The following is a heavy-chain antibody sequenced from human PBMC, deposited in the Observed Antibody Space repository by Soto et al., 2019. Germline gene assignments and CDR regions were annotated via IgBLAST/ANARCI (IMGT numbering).Heavy chain of an antibody. CDR1: GFTFSGYW. CDR2: IKHDGSVQ. D-gene: IGHD6-19*01. J-gene: IGHJ4*02. Sequence: QLVESGGGLVQPGGSLRLSCEASGFTFSGYWMSWVRQAPGKGLEWVADIKHDGSVQYYVDSVKGRFTISRDNAKKPLYLQMNGLRAEDTALYYCARAPYSNGWYRFDLWGQGTLVTVSS. V-gene: IGHV3-7*03. CDR3: ARAPYSNGWYRFDL.